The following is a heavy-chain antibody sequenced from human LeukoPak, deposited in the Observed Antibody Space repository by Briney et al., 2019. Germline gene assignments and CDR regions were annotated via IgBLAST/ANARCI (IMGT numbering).Heavy chain of an antibody. CDR2: IKSKTDGGTT. CDR1: GFTFSNAW. D-gene: IGHD6-19*01. J-gene: IGHJ4*02. CDR3: TTMASIAVAAIDDY. Sequence: PGGSLRLSCAASGFTFSNAWMSWVRQAPGKGLEWVGRIKSKTDGGTTDYAAPVKGRFTISRDDSKNTLYLQMNSLKTEDTAVYYCTTMASIAVAAIDDYWGQGTLVTVSS. V-gene: IGHV3-15*01.